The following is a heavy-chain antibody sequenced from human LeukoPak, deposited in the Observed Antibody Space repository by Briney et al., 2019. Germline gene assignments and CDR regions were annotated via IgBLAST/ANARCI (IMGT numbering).Heavy chain of an antibody. CDR3: ARRITMVRGAIILNWFDP. CDR1: GGSISSGGYS. D-gene: IGHD3-10*01. CDR2: IYHSGST. J-gene: IGHJ5*02. V-gene: IGHV4-30-2*01. Sequence: SETLSLTCAVSGGSISSGGYSWSWIRQPPGKGLEWIGYIYHSGSTYYNPSLKSRVTISVDRSKNQFSLKLSSVTAADTAVYYCARRITMVRGAIILNWFDPWGQGTLVTVSS.